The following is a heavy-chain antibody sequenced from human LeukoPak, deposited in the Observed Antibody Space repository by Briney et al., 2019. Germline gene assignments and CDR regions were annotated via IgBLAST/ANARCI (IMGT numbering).Heavy chain of an antibody. Sequence: ASVKVSCKVSGYTLTELSMHWVRQAPGKGLEWMGGFDPEDGETIYAQKFQGRVTMTEDTSTDTAYTELSSLRSEDTAVYYCATSRPYSGYDLAAFDIWGQGTMVTVSS. CDR3: ATSRPYSGYDLAAFDI. D-gene: IGHD5-12*01. CDR2: FDPEDGET. CDR1: GYTLTELS. V-gene: IGHV1-24*01. J-gene: IGHJ3*02.